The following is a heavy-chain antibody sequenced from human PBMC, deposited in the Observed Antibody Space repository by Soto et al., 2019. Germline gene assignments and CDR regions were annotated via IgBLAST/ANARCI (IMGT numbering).Heavy chain of an antibody. Sequence: LRLSCASSGFTFSSYGMHGVRQAPGKGLEWVAVISYDGSNKYYADSVKGRFTISRDNSKNTLYLQMNSLRAEDTAVYYCAKDGRWLQFLFDYWGQGTLVTVSS. D-gene: IGHD5-12*01. CDR1: GFTFSSYG. J-gene: IGHJ4*02. CDR2: ISYDGSNK. V-gene: IGHV3-30*18. CDR3: AKDGRWLQFLFDY.